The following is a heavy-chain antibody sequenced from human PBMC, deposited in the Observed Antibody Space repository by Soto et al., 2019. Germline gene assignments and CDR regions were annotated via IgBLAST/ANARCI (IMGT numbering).Heavy chain of an antibody. V-gene: IGHV4-59*12. Sequence: PSETLSLTCTVSCDSISGFHWSWIRQPPGKGLEWIGSIYYSGSTYYNPSLKSRVTISVDTSKNQFSLKLSSVTAADTAVYYCASSHAGAHITAAVHWGQGTLVTVSS. CDR1: CDSISGFH. CDR3: ASSHAGAHITAAVH. D-gene: IGHD6-13*01. CDR2: IYYSGST. J-gene: IGHJ4*02.